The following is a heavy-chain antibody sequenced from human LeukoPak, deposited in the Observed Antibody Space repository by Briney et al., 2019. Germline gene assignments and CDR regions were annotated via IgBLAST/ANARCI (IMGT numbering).Heavy chain of an antibody. CDR1: GFTFSSYS. CDR2: ISRDGSTK. V-gene: IGHV3-30-3*01. D-gene: IGHD4-17*01. J-gene: IGHJ6*02. Sequence: PGGSLILSCVASGFTFSSYSMHWVRQAPGKGLEWVAVISRDGSTKYYADSVKGRFTISRDNSEKTLYLQMNSLRAEDTAVYYCTRDRIPSTAYYGMDVWGQGTTVAVSS. CDR3: TRDRIPSTAYYGMDV.